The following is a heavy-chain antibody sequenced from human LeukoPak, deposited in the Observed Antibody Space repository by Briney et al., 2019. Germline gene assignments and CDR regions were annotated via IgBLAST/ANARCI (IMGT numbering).Heavy chain of an antibody. CDR1: GASISNYY. Sequence: PSETLSLTCTVSGASISNYYWTWIRQPPGKGLEWIGDIYNNGNTNYNPSLKSRVTISADTSKNQFSLKLNSVTAADTAVYYCARLRDWFESWGQGILVTVSS. CDR2: IYNNGNT. CDR3: ARLRDWFES. J-gene: IGHJ5*01. V-gene: IGHV4-59*01.